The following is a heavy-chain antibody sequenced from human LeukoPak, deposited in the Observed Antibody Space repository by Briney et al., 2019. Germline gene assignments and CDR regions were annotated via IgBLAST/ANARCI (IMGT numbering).Heavy chain of an antibody. D-gene: IGHD1-14*01. V-gene: IGHV4-61*10. CDR1: GGSISSGSYY. CDR2: IYYSGST. J-gene: IGHJ3*02. CDR3: ARAPETVSRWGAFDI. Sequence: SQTLSLTCTVSGGSISSGSYYWSWIRQPAGKGLEWIGYIYYSGSTNYNPSLKSRVTISVDTSKNQFSLKLSSVTAADTAVYYCARAPETVSRWGAFDIWGQGTMVTVSS.